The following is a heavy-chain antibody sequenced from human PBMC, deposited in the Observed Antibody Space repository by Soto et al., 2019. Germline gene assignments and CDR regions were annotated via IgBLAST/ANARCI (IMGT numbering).Heavy chain of an antibody. Sequence: QVQLVQSGAEVKKPGSSVKVSCKASGGTFRSYAISWLRQAPGQGLEWMGGIIPMSGVAHYAQKFLGSITITADEFTSTAYMELTNLRFEYTAVYFCARDQDGYKFPHCFEYWGQGTVVTVSS. CDR3: ARDQDGYKFPHCFEY. D-gene: IGHD1-1*01. CDR1: GGTFRSYA. CDR2: IIPMSGVA. V-gene: IGHV1-69*12. J-gene: IGHJ4*02.